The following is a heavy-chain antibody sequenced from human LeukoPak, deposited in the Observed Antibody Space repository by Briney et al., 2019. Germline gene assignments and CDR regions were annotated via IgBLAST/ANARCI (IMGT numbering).Heavy chain of an antibody. CDR3: AREAGPTLFIDY. CDR1: GGSISSYY. CDR2: IYYSGST. Sequence: PSETLSLTCTVSGGSISSYYWSWTRQPPGKGLEWIGYIYYSGSTNYNPSLKSRVTISVDTSKNQFSLKLSSVTAADTAVYYCAREAGPTLFIDYWGQGTLVTVSS. J-gene: IGHJ4*02. V-gene: IGHV4-59*01. D-gene: IGHD6-19*01.